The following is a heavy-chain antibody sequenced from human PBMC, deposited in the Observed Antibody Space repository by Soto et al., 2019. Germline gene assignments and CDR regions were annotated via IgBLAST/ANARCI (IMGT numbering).Heavy chain of an antibody. CDR3: ARDSYSRTSGGGNWFDP. V-gene: IGHV1-2*02. D-gene: IGHD6-6*01. Sequence: QVQLVQSGAEVKKPGASVKVSCKASGYTFTDFYMHWVRQAPGQGLEWMGWFNPNSGGTNYAQKFRGRVTMTRDTSISTAYMELSRLRSDDTAVYYCARDSYSRTSGGGNWFDPWGQGTLVTVSS. J-gene: IGHJ5*02. CDR1: GYTFTDFY. CDR2: FNPNSGGT.